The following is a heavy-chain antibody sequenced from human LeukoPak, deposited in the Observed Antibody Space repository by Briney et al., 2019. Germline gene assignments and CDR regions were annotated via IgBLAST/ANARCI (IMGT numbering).Heavy chain of an antibody. CDR3: AIGAYCGGGCYSGPFDY. Sequence: GESLKISCKGSGSSFTSYWIGWVRQMPGKGLEWMGIIYPGESATSYSPSFQGQATISAEKSISTGYLQWSSLEASDTAMYYCAIGAYCGGGCYSGPFDYWGQGTLVTVSS. J-gene: IGHJ4*02. V-gene: IGHV5-51*01. CDR2: IYPGESAT. D-gene: IGHD2-21*02. CDR1: GSSFTSYW.